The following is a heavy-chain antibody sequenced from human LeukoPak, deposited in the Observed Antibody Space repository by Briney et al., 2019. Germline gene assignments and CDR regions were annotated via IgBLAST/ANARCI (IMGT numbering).Heavy chain of an antibody. Sequence: PSETLSLTCAVYGGSFSGYYWSWIRQPPGKGLEWIGSIYYSGSTYYNPSLKSRVTISVDTSKNQFSLKLSSVTAADTAVYYCARHPIVVVPAAIGLWYFDLWGRGTLVTVSS. CDR2: IYYSGST. CDR1: GGSFSGYY. CDR3: ARHPIVVVPAAIGLWYFDL. D-gene: IGHD2-2*01. J-gene: IGHJ2*01. V-gene: IGHV4-34*01.